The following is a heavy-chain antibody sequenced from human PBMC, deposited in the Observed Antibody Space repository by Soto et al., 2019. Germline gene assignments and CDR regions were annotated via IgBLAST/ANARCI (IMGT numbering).Heavy chain of an antibody. CDR2: IYYTGST. CDR3: ARTLKPTRNTDTNWFDP. Sequence: SETLSLTCTASGGSINSYSWSWIRQPPGKGLEWIGYIYYTGSTDYSPSLKSRVAISVDTSKNQFSLNLSSVTAAETAVYYCARTLKPTRNTDTNWFDPWGQGTMVTV. J-gene: IGHJ5*02. D-gene: IGHD1-1*01. CDR1: GGSINSYS. V-gene: IGHV4-59*01.